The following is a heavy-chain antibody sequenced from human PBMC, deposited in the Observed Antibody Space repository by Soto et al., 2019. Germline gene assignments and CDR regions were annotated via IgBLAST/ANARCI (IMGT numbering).Heavy chain of an antibody. Sequence: GGSLRLSCAASGFTFSSYAMHWVRQAPGKGLEWVAVISYDGSNKYYADSVKGRFTISRDNSKNTRYLQMNSLRAEDTAVYYCARADPGYGYYYYGMDVWGQGTTVTVSS. CDR2: ISYDGSNK. J-gene: IGHJ6*02. CDR1: GFTFSSYA. V-gene: IGHV3-30-3*01. CDR3: ARADPGYGYYYYGMDV. D-gene: IGHD6-13*01.